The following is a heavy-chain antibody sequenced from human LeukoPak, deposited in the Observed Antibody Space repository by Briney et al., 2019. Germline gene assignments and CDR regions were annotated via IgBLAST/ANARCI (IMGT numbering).Heavy chain of an antibody. CDR3: ASIAVATDYYYYYGMHV. CDR2: IIPILGIA. V-gene: IGHV1-69*04. CDR1: GGTFSSYA. Sequence: ASVKVSCKASGGTFSSYAISWVRQAPGQGLEWMGRIIPILGIANYAQKFQGRVTITADKSTSTAYMELSSLRSEDTAVYYCASIAVATDYYYYYGMHVWGQGTTVTVSS. D-gene: IGHD6-19*01. J-gene: IGHJ6*02.